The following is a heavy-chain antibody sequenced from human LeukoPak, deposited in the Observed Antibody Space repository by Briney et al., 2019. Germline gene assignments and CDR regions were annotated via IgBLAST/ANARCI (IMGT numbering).Heavy chain of an antibody. V-gene: IGHV3-23*01. Sequence: GGSLRLSCAASGFTFSSYAMSWVRQAPGKGLEWVSPMSGSVGSTDYADSVKGRFTISRDNSKNTLYLQMNSLRAEDTAVYYCAKRESYYYDSRADAFAIWGQGTMVTVSS. CDR3: AKRESYYYDSRADAFAI. J-gene: IGHJ3*02. CDR1: GFTFSSYA. CDR2: MSGSVGST. D-gene: IGHD3-22*01.